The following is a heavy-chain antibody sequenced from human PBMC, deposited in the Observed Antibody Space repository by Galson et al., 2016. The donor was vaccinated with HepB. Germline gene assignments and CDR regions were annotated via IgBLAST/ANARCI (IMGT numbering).Heavy chain of an antibody. Sequence: TLSLTCTVSGGSFSSGLYYWSWIRQPAGKGLEWIGRIYSSGSASYNPSLKSRVTMSVDTSKNQFSLRLSSVTAADTAVYYCASDSSVDTYYYYYMDVWGKGTTVVVSS. CDR1: GGSFSSGLYY. J-gene: IGHJ6*03. D-gene: IGHD5-18*01. V-gene: IGHV4-61*02. CDR2: IYSSGSA. CDR3: ASDSSVDTYYYYYMDV.